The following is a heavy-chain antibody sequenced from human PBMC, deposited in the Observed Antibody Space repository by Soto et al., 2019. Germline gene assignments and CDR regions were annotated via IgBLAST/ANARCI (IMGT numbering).Heavy chain of an antibody. CDR1: GGSISASF. J-gene: IGHJ4*02. CDR2: ISYSGTT. D-gene: IGHD6-13*01. Sequence: SETLSLTCTVSGGSISASFWSWIRQPPGKGLEWNGYISYSGTTTYNPSLKSRLTMSVDTSKNQFSLKLTSVTVEDSTVYYCATSYGNAWYTYWGQGTQVTVSS. V-gene: IGHV4-59*01. CDR3: ATSYGNAWYTY.